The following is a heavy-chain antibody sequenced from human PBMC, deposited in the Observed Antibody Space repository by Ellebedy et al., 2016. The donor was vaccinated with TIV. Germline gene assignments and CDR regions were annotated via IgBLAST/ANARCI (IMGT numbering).Heavy chain of an antibody. Sequence: PGGSLRLSCEASGFPVSSNSMSWFRQAPGKGLEWVSVIFSGGSTNYADSVKGRFTISRDNSKNTLYLQMNSLSAEDTAVYFCARDLGIAVDYWGQGTLVTVSS. CDR2: IFSGGST. J-gene: IGHJ4*02. V-gene: IGHV3-66*01. CDR1: GFPVSSNS. CDR3: ARDLGIAVDY. D-gene: IGHD6-19*01.